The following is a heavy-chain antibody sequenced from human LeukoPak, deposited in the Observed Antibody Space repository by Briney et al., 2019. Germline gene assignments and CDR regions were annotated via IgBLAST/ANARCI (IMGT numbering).Heavy chain of an antibody. V-gene: IGHV3-21*01. D-gene: IGHD2-2*01. CDR1: GFTFSSYS. CDR2: ISSSSSYI. CDR3: ARDGVVVVPAAMSYYYYGMDV. Sequence: GGSLRLSCAASGFTFSSYSMNWVRQAPGKGPEWVSSISSSSSYIYYADSVKGRFTISRDNAKNSLYLQMNSLRAEDTAVYYCARDGVVVVPAAMSYYYYGMDVWGQGTTVTVSS. J-gene: IGHJ6*02.